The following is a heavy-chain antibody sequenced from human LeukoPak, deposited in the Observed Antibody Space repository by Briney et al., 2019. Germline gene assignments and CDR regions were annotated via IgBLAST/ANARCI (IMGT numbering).Heavy chain of an antibody. D-gene: IGHD3-10*01. CDR1: GFIFTSYS. Sequence: PGGSLRLSCAASGFIFTSYSLNWVRQAPGKGLEWVSYISSSSSTIYYADSVKGRFTISRDNAKNSLYLQMNSLRVEDTAVYYCARTYGSGSYTDYWGQGTLVTVSS. CDR3: ARTYGSGSYTDY. J-gene: IGHJ4*02. V-gene: IGHV3-48*04. CDR2: ISSSSSTI.